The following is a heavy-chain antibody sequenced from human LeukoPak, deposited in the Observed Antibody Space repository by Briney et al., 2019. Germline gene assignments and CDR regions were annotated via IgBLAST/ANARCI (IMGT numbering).Heavy chain of an antibody. CDR3: ASLVRQFTGAFDI. CDR2: ISTSGSDT. Sequence: GGSLRLSCAASGFSFSDYYMTWIRQAPGKGLEWLTYISTSGSDTRYADSVKGRFTISRDDAKKSLYLQMDSLRAEDTALYYCASLVRQFTGAFDIWGQGTMVTVSS. CDR1: GFSFSDYY. J-gene: IGHJ3*02. D-gene: IGHD3-10*01. V-gene: IGHV3-11*03.